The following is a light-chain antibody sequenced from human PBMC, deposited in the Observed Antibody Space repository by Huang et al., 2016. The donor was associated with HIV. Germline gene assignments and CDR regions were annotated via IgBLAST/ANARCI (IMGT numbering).Light chain of an antibody. CDR1: QGISSA. J-gene: IGKJ5*01. Sequence: AIQLTQSPSSLSASVGDRVTITCRASQGISSALAWYQQKPGKAPKLLIYDASSLESGVPSRFSGSGSGTDFTLTISSLQAEDFATYYCQQFNNYLTFGQGTRLGIK. V-gene: IGKV1D-13*01. CDR3: QQFNNYLT. CDR2: DAS.